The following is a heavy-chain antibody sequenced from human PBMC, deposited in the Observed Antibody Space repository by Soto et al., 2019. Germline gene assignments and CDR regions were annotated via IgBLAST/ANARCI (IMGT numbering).Heavy chain of an antibody. CDR3: ATRFGSGSRAFDY. CDR2: FNPILSFS. CDR1: GDTFNFYT. D-gene: IGHD3-10*01. V-gene: IGHV1-69*02. Sequence: QVQLVQSGAEVKKPGSSVKVSCKASGDTFNFYTINWVRQAPGLGLEWMGRFNPILSFSNSALKFQGRVTLTADKSTSTADMVLSSLRSEDTAIYFCATRFGSGSRAFDYWGQGALVTVSS. J-gene: IGHJ4*02.